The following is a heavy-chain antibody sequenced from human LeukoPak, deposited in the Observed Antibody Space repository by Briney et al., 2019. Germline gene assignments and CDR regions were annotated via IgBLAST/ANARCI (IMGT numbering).Heavy chain of an antibody. CDR3: AKDLSSAITSALVLDV. CDR2: ITWNRDNI. CDR1: GFTFDDYA. V-gene: IGHV3-9*01. Sequence: GGSLRLSCTVSGFTFDDYAMHWVRHTPGKGLEWVAGITWNRDNIGYGDSVKGRFTISRDNVKNVLYLQMNSLRPEDTALYYCAKDLSSAITSALVLDVWGQGTMVIVS. D-gene: IGHD3-22*01. J-gene: IGHJ6*02.